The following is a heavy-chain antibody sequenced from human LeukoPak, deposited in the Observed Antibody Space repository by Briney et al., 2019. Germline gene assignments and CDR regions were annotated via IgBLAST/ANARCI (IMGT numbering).Heavy chain of an antibody. CDR2: IGNDGQAK. Sequence: PGGSLRLSCAASGFTFSSYGIHWVRQAPGKGLEWVAVIGNDGQAKYYADSVRGRFTISIDNSENTLYLQMDSLTADDTAIYYCAKEEAWGVNAFDYWGQGTLVTVSS. J-gene: IGHJ4*02. V-gene: IGHV3-30*18. D-gene: IGHD3-10*01. CDR1: GFTFSSYG. CDR3: AKEEAWGVNAFDY.